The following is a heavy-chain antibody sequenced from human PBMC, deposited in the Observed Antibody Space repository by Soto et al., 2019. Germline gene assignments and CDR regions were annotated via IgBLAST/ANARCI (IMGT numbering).Heavy chain of an antibody. J-gene: IGHJ4*02. D-gene: IGHD6-13*01. CDR3: GKGAPIIAAAGEFDY. CDR2: ISGSGGST. Sequence: EVQLLESGGGLVQPGGSLRLSCAASGFTFSSYAMSWVRQAPGKGLEWVSAISGSGGSTYYADSVKGRFTISRDNSKNTLYLQMTSLGAEDTAVYDCGKGAPIIAAAGEFDYWGQGTLVTVSS. V-gene: IGHV3-23*01. CDR1: GFTFSSYA.